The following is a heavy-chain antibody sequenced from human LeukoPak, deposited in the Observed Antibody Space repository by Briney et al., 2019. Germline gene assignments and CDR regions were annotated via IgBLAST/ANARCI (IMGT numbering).Heavy chain of an antibody. J-gene: IGHJ3*02. CDR2: INPNSGGT. Sequence: GASVKVSCKASGYTFTGYYMHWVRQAPGQGLEWMGWINPNSGGTNYAQKFQGRVTMTRDTSISTAYMELSSLRSDDMAVYYCARSRGHYSGYANDAFDIWGQGTMVTVSS. D-gene: IGHD5-12*01. V-gene: IGHV1-2*02. CDR1: GYTFTGYY. CDR3: ARSRGHYSGYANDAFDI.